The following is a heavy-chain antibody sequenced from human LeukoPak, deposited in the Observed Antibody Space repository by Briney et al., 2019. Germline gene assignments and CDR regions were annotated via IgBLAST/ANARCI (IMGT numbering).Heavy chain of an antibody. CDR2: IYYSGST. Sequence: SETLSLTCTASGGSISSHYWSWIRQPPGKGLEWIGYIYYSGSTNYNPSLKSRVTISVDTSKNQFSLKLSSVTAADTAVYYCARARVDIVVVPAAIGWFDPWGQGTLVTVSS. J-gene: IGHJ5*02. CDR3: ARARVDIVVVPAAIGWFDP. V-gene: IGHV4-59*11. CDR1: GGSISSHY. D-gene: IGHD2-2*03.